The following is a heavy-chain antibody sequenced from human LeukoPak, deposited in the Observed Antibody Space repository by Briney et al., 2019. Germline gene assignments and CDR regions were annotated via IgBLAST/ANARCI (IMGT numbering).Heavy chain of an antibody. CDR1: GFTFSTHA. CDR3: VRDRGSGYSYGMYYYFYGVDV. J-gene: IGHJ6*02. V-gene: IGHV3-33*01. Sequence: GGSLRLSCAASGFTFSTHAMHWVRQAPGKGLEWVAVIWCDGSSKYYADSVKGRFSISRDNSKNTLFLDMSSLRVEESAVYYCVRDRGSGYSYGMYYYFYGVDVWGQGTTVTVSS. CDR2: IWCDGSSK. D-gene: IGHD5-18*01.